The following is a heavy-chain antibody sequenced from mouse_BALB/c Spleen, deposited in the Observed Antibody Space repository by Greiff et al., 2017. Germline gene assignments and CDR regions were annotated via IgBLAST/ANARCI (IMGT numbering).Heavy chain of an antibody. J-gene: IGHJ4*01. D-gene: IGHD1-1*01. Sequence: EVKLMESGPGLVKPSQSLSLTCSVTGYSITSGYYWNWIRQFPGNKLEWMGYISYDGSNNYNPSLKNRISITRDTSKNQFFLKLNSVTTEDTATYYCAREFYYGSSYPYYAMDYWGQGTSVTVSS. V-gene: IGHV3-6*02. CDR2: ISYDGSN. CDR1: GYSITSGYY. CDR3: AREFYYGSSYPYYAMDY.